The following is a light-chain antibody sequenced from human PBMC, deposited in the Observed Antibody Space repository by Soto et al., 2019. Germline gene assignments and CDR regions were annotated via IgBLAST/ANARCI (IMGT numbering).Light chain of an antibody. V-gene: IGKV3-20*01. J-gene: IGKJ1*01. Sequence: EVVLTQSPGTLSLSPGERATLSCRASESVSSSFLTWYQQKPGQAPRLLIYRTSNRVTGIPDRFSGSGSGTDFTLTISRLEPEDFAVYICQHYGNSLWTFGQGTKVEIK. CDR2: RTS. CDR3: QHYGNSLWT. CDR1: ESVSSSF.